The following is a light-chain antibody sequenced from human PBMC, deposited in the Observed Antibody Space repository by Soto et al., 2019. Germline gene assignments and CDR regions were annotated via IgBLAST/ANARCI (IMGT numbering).Light chain of an antibody. CDR1: QRISTW. J-gene: IGKJ1*01. Sequence: IQMTQSPSNLSASVGHGVTIICRASQRISTWLAWYQQKPGKAPKLLISDASSLETGVPSRFSGSGSGTEFTLTINSLQPDDFATYYCQQRSNTPWTFGQGTKVDIK. CDR3: QQRSNTPWT. CDR2: DAS. V-gene: IGKV1-5*02.